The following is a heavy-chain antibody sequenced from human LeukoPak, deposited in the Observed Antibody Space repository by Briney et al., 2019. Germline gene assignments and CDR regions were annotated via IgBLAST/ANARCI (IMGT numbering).Heavy chain of an antibody. CDR3: ALPDSSSWYGYFDY. J-gene: IGHJ4*02. D-gene: IGHD6-13*01. CDR2: ISYDGSNK. V-gene: IGHV3-30-3*01. Sequence: GGSLRLSCAASGFTFSSYAMHWVRQAPGKGLEWGAVISYDGSNKYYADSVKGRFTISRDNSKNTLYLQMNSLRAEDTAVYYCALPDSSSWYGYFDYWGQGTLVTVSS. CDR1: GFTFSSYA.